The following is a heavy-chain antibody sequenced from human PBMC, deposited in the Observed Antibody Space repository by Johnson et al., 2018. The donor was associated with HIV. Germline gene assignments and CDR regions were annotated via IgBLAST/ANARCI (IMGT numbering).Heavy chain of an antibody. J-gene: IGHJ3*02. D-gene: IGHD6-25*01. CDR2: ISYDGSNK. CDR1: GFTFSSYA. CDR3: ARDKGIAALPDAFDI. Sequence: QVQLVESGGDMVQPGRSLRLSCAASGFTFSSYAMHWVRQAPGKGLEWVAVISYDGSNKYYADSVKGRFTISRDNSKNTLYLQMNSLRAEDTAVYYCARDKGIAALPDAFDIWGQGTMVTVSS. V-gene: IGHV3-30*04.